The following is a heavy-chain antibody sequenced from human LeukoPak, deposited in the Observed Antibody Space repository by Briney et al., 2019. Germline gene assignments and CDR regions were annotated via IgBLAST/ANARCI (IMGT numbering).Heavy chain of an antibody. CDR1: GFTFRSYG. Sequence: QSGGSLRLSCAASGFTFRSYGMHWVRQAPGKGLEWVAVIWYDGSNKYYADSVKGRFTISRDNSKNTLYLQMNSLRAEDTAVYYCARGILRVGSGSLDYWGQGTLVTVSS. J-gene: IGHJ4*02. CDR3: ARGILRVGSGSLDY. D-gene: IGHD3-10*01. CDR2: IWYDGSNK. V-gene: IGHV3-33*01.